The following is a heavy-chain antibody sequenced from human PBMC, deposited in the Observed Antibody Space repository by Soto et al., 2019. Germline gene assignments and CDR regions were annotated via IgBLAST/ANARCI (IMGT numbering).Heavy chain of an antibody. V-gene: IGHV3-23*01. J-gene: IGHJ4*02. Sequence: EVQLLESGGGLVQPGGSLRLSCAASGFTFSSYAMSCVRQAPGKGLEWVSAISGSGGSTYYADSVKGRFTISRDNSKNTLYLQMNSLRAEDTAVYYCAKVGRDYYDSSGYSWGQGTLVTVSS. CDR3: AKVGRDYYDSSGYS. CDR2: ISGSGGST. CDR1: GFTFSSYA. D-gene: IGHD3-22*01.